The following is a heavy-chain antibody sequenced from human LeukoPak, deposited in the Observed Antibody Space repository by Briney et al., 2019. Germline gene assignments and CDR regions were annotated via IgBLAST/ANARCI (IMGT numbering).Heavy chain of an antibody. CDR2: IYESGQTT. D-gene: IGHD2/OR15-2a*01. Sequence: GGSLRLSCAASGFTFSSYSMNWVRQAPEKGLEWVSGIYESGQTTHYADSVKGRFTISRDNSKNTLYLQMNSLRAEDTAVYYCARDRSEYYYYAMDVWGQGTTVTVSS. J-gene: IGHJ6*02. V-gene: IGHV3-NL1*01. CDR1: GFTFSSYS. CDR3: ARDRSEYYYYAMDV.